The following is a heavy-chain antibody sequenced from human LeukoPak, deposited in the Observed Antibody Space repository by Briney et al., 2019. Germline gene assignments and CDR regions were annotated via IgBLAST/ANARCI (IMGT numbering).Heavy chain of an antibody. CDR3: AIMHGYYDGTGYWVQ. Sequence: GGSLRLSSAASGFTFASYGMSWVPQAPGKGLEWVSFITTNGGRTSYADSVEGRFTISRDNPRNTLYMQMNSLRDEDTAVYYCAIMHGYYDGTGYWVQWGQGTLVTVSS. CDR1: GFTFASYG. V-gene: IGHV3-23*01. J-gene: IGHJ1*01. CDR2: ITTNGGRT. D-gene: IGHD3-22*01.